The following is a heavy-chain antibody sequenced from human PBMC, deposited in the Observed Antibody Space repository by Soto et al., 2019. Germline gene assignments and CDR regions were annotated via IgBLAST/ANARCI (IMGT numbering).Heavy chain of an antibody. CDR2: IYYRGNT. V-gene: IGHV4-39*01. CDR3: ARLEGLATISYYFDY. CDR1: GGTITSSRYY. J-gene: IGHJ4*02. Sequence: SETLSLTCPVSGGTITSSRYYWAWIRQPPGKGLEWIGSIYYRGNTYYNPSLKTRVTISLDKSKSQFSLKLNSVTAADSAVYFCARLEGLATISYYFDYWGQGTLVTVSS. D-gene: IGHD3-9*01.